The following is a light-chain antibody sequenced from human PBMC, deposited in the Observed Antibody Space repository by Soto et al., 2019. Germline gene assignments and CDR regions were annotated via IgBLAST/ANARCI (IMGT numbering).Light chain of an antibody. CDR2: KAS. V-gene: IGKV1-5*03. CDR3: QHYKIFPWT. CDR1: QSVSDS. Sequence: DIQMTQSPSTLSASVGDRVTITCRASQSVSDSLAWYQQKPGKAPRLIIYKASTLQSGVPSRFSGNGSGTEFTLTVSSLQPDDFGTYYCQHYKIFPWTFGQGTKVEI. J-gene: IGKJ1*01.